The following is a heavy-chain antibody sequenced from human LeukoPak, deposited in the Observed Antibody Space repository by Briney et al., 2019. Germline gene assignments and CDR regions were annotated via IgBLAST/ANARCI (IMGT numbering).Heavy chain of an antibody. V-gene: IGHV1-69*05. J-gene: IGHJ6*03. Sequence: RASVKVSCKASGGTFSSYAISWVRQAPGPGLEWMGGIIPIFGTANYAQKFQGRVTITTDESTSTAYMEVSSLGSEDTAVYYCARQGIVGATIGDYYYMDVWGKGTTVTVSS. CDR1: GGTFSSYA. D-gene: IGHD1-26*01. CDR3: ARQGIVGATIGDYYYMDV. CDR2: IIPIFGTA.